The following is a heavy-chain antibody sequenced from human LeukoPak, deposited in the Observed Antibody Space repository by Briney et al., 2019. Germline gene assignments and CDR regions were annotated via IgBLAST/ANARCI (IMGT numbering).Heavy chain of an antibody. CDR3: AKCGNSGCHLIDY. V-gene: IGHV3-23*01. CDR2: ISGRTGGT. J-gene: IGHJ4*02. CDR1: GFTFNTNA. Sequence: GGSLRLSCAASGFTFNTNAMSWVHQAPGKGLEWVSAISGRTGGTYYADSVKGRFTISRDNSKSTLYLQMDSLRAEDTAVYYCAKCGNSGCHLIDYWGQGTLVTVSS. D-gene: IGHD5-12*01.